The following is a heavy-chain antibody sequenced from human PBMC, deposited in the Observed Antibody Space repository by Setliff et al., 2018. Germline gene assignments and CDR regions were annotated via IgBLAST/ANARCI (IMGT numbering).Heavy chain of an antibody. J-gene: IGHJ4*02. D-gene: IGHD6-25*01. CDR2: INPKTGGT. CDR1: GYAFTDNY. CDR3: ARDLYNSGSDY. Sequence: ASVKVSCKTSGYAFTDNYIHWVRQAPGQGLEWMGWINPKTGGTNFAQKFQGRVTMTRDTSISTAYMDLSRLRSDDTAVYYCARDLYNSGSDYWGQGTLVTVSS. V-gene: IGHV1-2*02.